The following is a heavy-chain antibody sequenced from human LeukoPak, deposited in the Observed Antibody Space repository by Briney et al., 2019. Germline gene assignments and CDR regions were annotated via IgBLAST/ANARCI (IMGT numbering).Heavy chain of an antibody. Sequence: ASVKVSCRASGYTFINYGISWVRQAPGQGLEWMGRISIKNGDTNSAQKLQGRVTMTTDTSTSTAYMELMSLRSDDTAVYHCAKGGSTRPWSFDIWGQGTMVTVSS. CDR3: AKGGSTRPWSFDI. CDR1: GYTFINYG. CDR2: ISIKNGDT. J-gene: IGHJ3*02. V-gene: IGHV1-18*01. D-gene: IGHD2-2*01.